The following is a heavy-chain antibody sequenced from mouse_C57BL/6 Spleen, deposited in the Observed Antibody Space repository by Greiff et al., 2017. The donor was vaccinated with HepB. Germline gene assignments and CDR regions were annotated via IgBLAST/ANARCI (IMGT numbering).Heavy chain of an antibody. J-gene: IGHJ4*01. CDR2: ISDGGSYT. V-gene: IGHV5-4*03. Sequence: EVKLMESGGGLVKPGGSLKLSCAASGFTFSSYAMSWVRQTPEKRLEWVATISDGGSYTYYPDNVKGRFTISRDNAKNNLYLQMSHLKSEDTAMYYCARAPIYYCNSGYAMDYWGQGTSVTVSS. D-gene: IGHD2-1*01. CDR1: GFTFSSYA. CDR3: ARAPIYYCNSGYAMDY.